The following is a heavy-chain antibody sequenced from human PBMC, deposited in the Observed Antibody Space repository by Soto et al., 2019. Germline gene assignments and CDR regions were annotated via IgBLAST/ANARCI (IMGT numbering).Heavy chain of an antibody. CDR2: IANTGDP. J-gene: IGHJ3*02. CDR1: GFVSSSYD. Sequence: GGSLRLSCAASGFVSSSYDMHWVRHTTGAGLEWVSVIANTGDPYYSDSVKGRFTISGDNAKNALYLQMNSLRVGDSAMYYCAREGTGGGFDIWGQGTKVTVSS. D-gene: IGHD1-1*01. CDR3: AREGTGGGFDI. V-gene: IGHV3-13*05.